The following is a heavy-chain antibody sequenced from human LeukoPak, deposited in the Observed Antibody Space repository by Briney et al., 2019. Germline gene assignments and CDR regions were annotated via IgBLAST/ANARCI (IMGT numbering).Heavy chain of an antibody. J-gene: IGHJ4*02. D-gene: IGHD5-18*01. Sequence: ASVKVSCKVSGYTLTELSMHWVRQARGKGLEWMGGFDPEDGETIYAQKFQGRVTMTEDTSTDTAYMELSSLRSEDTAVYYCATGVDTAMGVFDYWGQGSLVTVSS. CDR1: GYTLTELS. V-gene: IGHV1-24*01. CDR3: ATGVDTAMGVFDY. CDR2: FDPEDGET.